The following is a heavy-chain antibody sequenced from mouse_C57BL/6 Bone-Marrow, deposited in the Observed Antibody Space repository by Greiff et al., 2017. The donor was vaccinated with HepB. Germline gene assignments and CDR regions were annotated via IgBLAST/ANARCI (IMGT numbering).Heavy chain of an antibody. CDR3: ARSKQLRLWFAY. J-gene: IGHJ3*01. CDR1: GYTFTSYW. Sequence: VKLQESGAELVKPGASVKLSCKASGYTFTSYWMHWVKQRPGQGLEWIGMIHPNSGSTNYNEKFKSKATLTVDKSSSTAYMQLSSLTSEDSAVYYCARSKQLRLWFAYWGQGTLVTVSA. CDR2: IHPNSGST. D-gene: IGHD3-2*02. V-gene: IGHV1-64*01.